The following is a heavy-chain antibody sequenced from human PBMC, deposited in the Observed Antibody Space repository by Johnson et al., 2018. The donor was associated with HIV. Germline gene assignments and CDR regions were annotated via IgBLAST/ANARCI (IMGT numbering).Heavy chain of an antibody. CDR2: IWYDGSNK. CDR3: AKKGGRYSSSHDAFDI. J-gene: IGHJ3*02. CDR1: GFTFSSYG. Sequence: QVKLVESGGGVVQPGRSLRLSCAASGFTFSSYGMHWVRQAPGKGLEWVAVIWYDGSNKYYADSVKGRFTISRDNSKNTLYLQMNSLRAEDTAVYYCAKKGGRYSSSHDAFDIWGQGTMVTVSS. D-gene: IGHD6-6*01. V-gene: IGHV3-33*06.